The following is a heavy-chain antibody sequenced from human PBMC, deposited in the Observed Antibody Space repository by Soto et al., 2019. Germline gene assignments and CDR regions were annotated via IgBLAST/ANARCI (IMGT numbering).Heavy chain of an antibody. Sequence: QVQLQQWGAGLLKPSETLSLNCAVYGGYFSGYYWSWIRQTPGKGLEWIGEINHRGSINYNPSLKSRETQSVDTSKNQFYLKLNSVTAAETAVFYCERGSRLRIPAASGRDYYYHGLDVWGQGTAVTVSS. D-gene: IGHD2-15*01. CDR2: INHRGSI. J-gene: IGHJ6*02. CDR1: GGYFSGYY. V-gene: IGHV4-34*01. CDR3: ERGSRLRIPAASGRDYYYHGLDV.